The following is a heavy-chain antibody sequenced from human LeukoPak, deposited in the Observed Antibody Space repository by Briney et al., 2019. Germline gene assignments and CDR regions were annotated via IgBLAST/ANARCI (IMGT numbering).Heavy chain of an antibody. J-gene: IGHJ4*02. CDR3: AKLYRSGRYYFDY. D-gene: IGHD4-11*01. Sequence: GSLRLSCAASGFTFNNYAMSWVRLAPGKGLEWVSTISGNGVDTYYADSVKGRFTISRDNPKNTLYLQMNSLRVEDTAVYYCAKLYRSGRYYFDYWGQGTPVTVSS. CDR1: GFTFNNYA. V-gene: IGHV3-23*01. CDR2: ISGNGVDT.